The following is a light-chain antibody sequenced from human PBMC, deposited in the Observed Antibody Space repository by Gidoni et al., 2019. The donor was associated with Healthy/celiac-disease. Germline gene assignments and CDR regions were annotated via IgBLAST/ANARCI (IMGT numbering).Light chain of an antibody. V-gene: IGLV1-44*01. CDR3: AAWDDSLNGRYV. Sequence: ASGTPAQRVTISCSGSSSDIGSNTVYWYQQRPGTAPKLLIYSNNQRPSGVPDRFSGSKSGTSASLAISGLQSEDEADYYCAAWDDSLNGRYVFGTGTKVTVL. CDR2: SNN. J-gene: IGLJ1*01. CDR1: SSDIGSNT.